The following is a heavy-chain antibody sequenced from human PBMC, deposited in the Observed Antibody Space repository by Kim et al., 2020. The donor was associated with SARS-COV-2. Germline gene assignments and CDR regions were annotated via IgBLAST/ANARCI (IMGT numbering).Heavy chain of an antibody. Sequence: KYAEKFQGRVTMTRDTSISTVYMELSRLKSDDTAVYYCARGANTLSAFDLWGQGTMVTVSS. J-gene: IGHJ3*01. CDR3: ARGANTLSAFDL. V-gene: IGHV1-2*02.